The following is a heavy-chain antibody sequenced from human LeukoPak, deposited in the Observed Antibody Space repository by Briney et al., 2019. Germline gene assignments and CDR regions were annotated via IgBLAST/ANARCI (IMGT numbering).Heavy chain of an antibody. J-gene: IGHJ3*02. CDR3: AKGETYYDILTGYYYPDAFDI. D-gene: IGHD3-9*01. CDR1: GFTFSSYA. CDR2: ISGSGGST. Sequence: GGSLRLSCAASGFTFSSYAMSWVRQAPGKGLEWVSAISGSGGSTYYADSVKGRFTISRDNSKNTLYLQMNSLRAEDTAVYYCAKGETYYDILTGYYYPDAFDIWGQGTMVTVSS. V-gene: IGHV3-23*01.